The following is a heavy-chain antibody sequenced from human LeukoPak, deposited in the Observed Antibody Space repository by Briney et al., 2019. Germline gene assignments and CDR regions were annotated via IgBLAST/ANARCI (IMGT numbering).Heavy chain of an antibody. CDR1: GGSISSYY. CDR2: IYYSGST. J-gene: IGHJ4*02. D-gene: IGHD3-22*01. V-gene: IGHV4-59*01. CDR3: ARGGPPYYYDGSGYLDY. Sequence: NSSETLSLTCTVSGGSISSYYWSWIRQPPGKGLEWIGYIYYSGSTNYNPSLKSRVTISVDTSKNQFSLKLSSVTAADTAVYYCARGGPPYYYDGSGYLDYWGQGTLVTVSS.